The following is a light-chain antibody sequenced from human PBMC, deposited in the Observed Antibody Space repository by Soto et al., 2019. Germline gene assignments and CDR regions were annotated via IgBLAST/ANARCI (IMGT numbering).Light chain of an antibody. CDR3: SWYAGTHVV. CDR2: DVT. CDR1: NSDVGGYNY. J-gene: IGLJ1*01. Sequence: QSVLAQPPSASGSPGQSVAISCTGTNSDVGGYNYVSWYQQYPGKAPKLMIYDVTKRPSGVPDRFSGSKSGNTASLTVSGLQAEDEADYYCSWYAGTHVVFGTGTKVTVL. V-gene: IGLV2-8*01.